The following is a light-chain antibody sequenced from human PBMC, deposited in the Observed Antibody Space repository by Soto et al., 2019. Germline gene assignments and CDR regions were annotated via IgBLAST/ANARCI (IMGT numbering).Light chain of an antibody. J-gene: IGKJ3*01. Sequence: EIVMTQSPATLSVSPGERDTLSCRASQSVSSNLAWYQQKPGQAPRLPIYGASTRATGIPARFSGSGSGTEFTLTISSLQSEDFAVYYCQQYNNWPPFTFGPGTKVDI. CDR3: QQYNNWPPFT. CDR2: GAS. CDR1: QSVSSN. V-gene: IGKV3-15*01.